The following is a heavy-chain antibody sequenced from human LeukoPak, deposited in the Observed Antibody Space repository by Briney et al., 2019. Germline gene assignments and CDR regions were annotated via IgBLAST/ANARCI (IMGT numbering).Heavy chain of an antibody. D-gene: IGHD3-16*01. CDR2: ISTYNGNT. CDR1: GYTFTSYG. V-gene: IGHV1-18*01. Sequence: ASVKVSCKASGYTFTSYGISWVRQAPGQGLEWMGWISTYNGNTNYAQKLQGRVTMTTDTSTSTAYMELRSLRSDDTAVYYCATDLAYVALPGHWGQGTLVTVSS. J-gene: IGHJ4*02. CDR3: ATDLAYVALPGH.